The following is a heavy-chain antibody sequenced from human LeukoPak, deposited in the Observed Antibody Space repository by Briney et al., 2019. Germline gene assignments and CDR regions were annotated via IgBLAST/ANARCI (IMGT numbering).Heavy chain of an antibody. Sequence: SETLSLTCAVSGGSISSSNWWSWVRQPPGKGLEWIGEIYHSGSTNYNPSLKRRVTISVDKSKNQFSLNLSSVTAADTALYYCARFLQYYYGSGRPKNWFDPWGQGTLVTVSS. CDR3: ARFLQYYYGSGRPKNWFDP. CDR1: GGSISSSNW. D-gene: IGHD3-10*01. J-gene: IGHJ5*02. V-gene: IGHV4-4*02. CDR2: IYHSGST.